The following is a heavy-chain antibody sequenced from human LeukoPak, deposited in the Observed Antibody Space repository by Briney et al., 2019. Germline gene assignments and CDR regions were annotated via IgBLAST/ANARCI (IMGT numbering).Heavy chain of an antibody. CDR3: ARVFDTRVRGVKKFDP. V-gene: IGHV4-34*01. J-gene: IGHJ5*02. D-gene: IGHD3-10*01. Sequence: NTSETLSLTCAVYGGSFSGYSWSWIRPPPGQGLEWIGEINHSGSTNYNPSLKSGAIISVDTSKNQFSQQLSSVTAADTAVYYCARVFDTRVRGVKKFDPWGQGTLVTVSS. CDR1: GGSFSGYS. CDR2: INHSGST.